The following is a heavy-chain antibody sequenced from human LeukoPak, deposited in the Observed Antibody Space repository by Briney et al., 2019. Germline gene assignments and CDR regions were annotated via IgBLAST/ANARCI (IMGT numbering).Heavy chain of an antibody. D-gene: IGHD6-13*01. J-gene: IGHJ3*02. CDR2: ISSGSTYI. CDR1: GFTFSSYS. Sequence: GGSLRLSCAASGFTFSSYSMNWVRQAPGKGLEWVSSISSGSTYIYYGDSLKGRFTISRDNAKNSLYLQMNSLRAEDTAVYYCARRLASANDAFDIWGQGTMVTVSS. CDR3: ARRLASANDAFDI. V-gene: IGHV3-21*01.